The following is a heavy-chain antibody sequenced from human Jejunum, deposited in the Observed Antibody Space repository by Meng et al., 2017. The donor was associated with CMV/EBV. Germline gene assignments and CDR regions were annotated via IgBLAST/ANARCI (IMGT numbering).Heavy chain of an antibody. CDR1: GYTFTTYH. CDR3: ATGGGEEGAYCFDP. CDR2: MNPKNGNT. D-gene: IGHD3-16*01. J-gene: IGHJ5*02. Sequence: GYTFTTYHINWVRQATGQGLEWMGWMNPKNGNTGYAKKFQGRLTMTRDTSISTAYMELSSLRSEDTAVYYCATGGGEEGAYCFDPWGQGTLGTVSS. V-gene: IGHV1-8*01.